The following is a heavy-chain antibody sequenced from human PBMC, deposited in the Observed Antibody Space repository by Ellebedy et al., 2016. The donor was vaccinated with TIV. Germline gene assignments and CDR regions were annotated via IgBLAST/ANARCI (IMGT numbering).Heavy chain of an antibody. CDR3: ARDRGYCTNGVCYKGNYYYYGMDV. Sequence: GESLKISCAASGFIFSSYGMHWVRQAPGKGLEWVAVTSDDAGDKNYADSVKGRFTIARDNSNNTLYLQMNSRRAEDTAVYYCARDRGYCTNGVCYKGNYYYYGMDVWGQGTTVTVSS. CDR2: TSDDAGDK. D-gene: IGHD2-8*01. J-gene: IGHJ6*02. CDR1: GFIFSSYG. V-gene: IGHV3-30*03.